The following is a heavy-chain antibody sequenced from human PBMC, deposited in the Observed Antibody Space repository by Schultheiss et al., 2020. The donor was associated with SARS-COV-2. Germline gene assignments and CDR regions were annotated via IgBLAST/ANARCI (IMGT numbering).Heavy chain of an antibody. D-gene: IGHD3-16*02. V-gene: IGHV3-21*01. CDR2: ISSSSSYI. J-gene: IGHJ4*02. CDR3: ASGLGELSLFDY. Sequence: GGSLRLSCAASGFTFSSYSMNWVRQAPGKGLEWVSSISSSSSYIYYADSVKGRFTISRDNAKNSLYLQMNSLRAEDTAVYYCASGLGELSLFDYWGQGTLVTVSS. CDR1: GFTFSSYS.